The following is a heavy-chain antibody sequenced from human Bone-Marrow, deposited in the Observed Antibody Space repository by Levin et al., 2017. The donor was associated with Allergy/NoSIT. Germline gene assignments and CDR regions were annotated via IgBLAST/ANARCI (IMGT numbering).Heavy chain of an antibody. Sequence: ASVKVSCIVSGFTFSDYSVYWVRQAPGKGLEWISSISSDSSDLYYADSVKGRFTISRDNAKNSLNLQVRSLRAEDTAVYHCVRGIIGDVRVAHKEAFDVWGQGTMVTVSS. CDR2: ISSDSSDL. CDR1: GFTFSDYS. J-gene: IGHJ3*01. CDR3: VRGIIGDVRVAHKEAFDV. V-gene: IGHV3-21*01. D-gene: IGHD2/OR15-2a*01.